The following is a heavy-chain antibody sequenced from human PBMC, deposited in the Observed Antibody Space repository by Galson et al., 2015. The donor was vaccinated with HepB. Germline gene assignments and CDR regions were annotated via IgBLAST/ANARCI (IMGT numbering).Heavy chain of an antibody. Sequence: SVKVSCKASGHTFTGYYLHWVRQAPGQGLEWMGWINSNSGDTNYAQNFQGRFTMTRDTSISTAYMELSRLISDDTAVYYCATQRPGQQWPLYNWFDPWGQGTLVTVSS. CDR2: INSNSGDT. CDR1: GHTFTGYY. CDR3: ATQRPGQQWPLYNWFDP. V-gene: IGHV1-2*02. J-gene: IGHJ5*02. D-gene: IGHD6-19*01.